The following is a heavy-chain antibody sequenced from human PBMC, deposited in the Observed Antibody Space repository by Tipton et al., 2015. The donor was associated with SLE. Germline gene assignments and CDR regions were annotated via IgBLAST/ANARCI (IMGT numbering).Heavy chain of an antibody. CDR3: ARGYIVLMVYASGWFDP. CDR1: GGTFSGYY. V-gene: IGHV4-34*01. CDR2: INHSGST. J-gene: IGHJ5*02. D-gene: IGHD2-8*01. Sequence: TLSLTCAVYGGTFSGYYWSWIRQPPGKGLEWIGEINHSGSTNYNPSLKSRVTISVDTSKNQFSLKLSSVTAADTAVYYCARGYIVLMVYASGWFDPWSQGTLVTVSS.